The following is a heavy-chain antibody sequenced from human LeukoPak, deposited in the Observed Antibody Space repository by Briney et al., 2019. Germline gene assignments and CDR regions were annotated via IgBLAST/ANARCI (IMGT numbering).Heavy chain of an antibody. V-gene: IGHV4-38-2*02. CDR1: GYSISSGYY. D-gene: IGHD6-19*01. Sequence: SETLSLTCTVSGYSISSGYYWGWIRQPPGKGLEWIGSIYHSGSTYYNPSLKSRVTISVDTSKNQFSLKLSSVTAADTAVYYCARDQAIAVAGTIRYWGQGTLVTVSS. J-gene: IGHJ4*02. CDR2: IYHSGST. CDR3: ARDQAIAVAGTIRY.